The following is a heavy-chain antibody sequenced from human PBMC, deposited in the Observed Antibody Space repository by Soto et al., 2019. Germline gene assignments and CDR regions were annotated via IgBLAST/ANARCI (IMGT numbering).Heavy chain of an antibody. V-gene: IGHV1-24*01. CDR1: GYTLTELS. Sequence: ASVMVSCKVSGYTLTELSMHWVRQAPGKGLEWMGGFDPEDGETIYAQKFQGRVTMTEDTSTDTAYMELSSLRSEDTAVYYCATPLFVPAATVDYWGQGTLVTVSS. CDR2: FDPEDGET. D-gene: IGHD2-2*01. J-gene: IGHJ4*02. CDR3: ATPLFVPAATVDY.